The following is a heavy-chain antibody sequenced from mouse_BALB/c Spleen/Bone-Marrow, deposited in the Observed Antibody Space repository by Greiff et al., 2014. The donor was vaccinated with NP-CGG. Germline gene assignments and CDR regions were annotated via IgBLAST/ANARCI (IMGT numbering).Heavy chain of an antibody. D-gene: IGHD4-1*01. CDR2: IDPENGNT. J-gene: IGHJ4*01. Sequence: EVKLEESGAELVRPGALVKLSCKASGFNIKDYYMHWVKQRPEQGLEWIGWIDPENGNTIYDPKFQGKASITADTSSNTACLQLSSLTSEDTAVYYCARCNWDEYYAMDYWGQGTSVTVSS. V-gene: IGHV14-1*02. CDR1: GFNIKDYY. CDR3: ARCNWDEYYAMDY.